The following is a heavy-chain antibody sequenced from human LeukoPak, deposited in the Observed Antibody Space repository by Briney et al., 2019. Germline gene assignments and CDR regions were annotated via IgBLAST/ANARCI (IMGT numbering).Heavy chain of an antibody. CDR1: GFTFTSFW. J-gene: IGHJ1*01. V-gene: IGHV3-7*01. D-gene: IGHD4-23*01. CDR3: ARDRYFRW. CDR2: IKHDGSEK. Sequence: PGGSLRLSCAASGFTFTSFWMSWVRRAPGKGPEWVANIKHDGSEKHYVDSVKGRFAISRDNAKNSLHLQMNSLRVEDTAIYFCARDRYFRWWGQGTLVTVSS.